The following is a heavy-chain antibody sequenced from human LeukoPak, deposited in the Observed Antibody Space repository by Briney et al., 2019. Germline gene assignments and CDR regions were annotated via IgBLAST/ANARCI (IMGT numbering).Heavy chain of an antibody. CDR2: IYPGDSDT. CDR1: GYSFTSYW. CDR3: ARPYCSGGSCFEYFQH. Sequence: GASLKISCKGSGYSFTSYWIGWVRQMPGKGLEWMGIIYPGDSDTRYSPSFQGQVTISADKSISTAYLQWSSLKASDTAMYYCARPYCSGGSCFEYFQHWGQGTLVTVSS. V-gene: IGHV5-51*01. J-gene: IGHJ1*01. D-gene: IGHD2-15*01.